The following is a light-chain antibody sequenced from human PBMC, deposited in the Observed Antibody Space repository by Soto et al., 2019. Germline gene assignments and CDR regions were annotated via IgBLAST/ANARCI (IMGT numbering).Light chain of an antibody. CDR3: SSYTTTNTWV. V-gene: IGLV2-14*01. Sequence: QSALTQPASVSASPGQSITISCTGTSSDIGTYNYVSWYQQHPGKAPKLMIFEVNNRPSWVSNRFSGSKSGNTASLTVSGLQAEDEADYYCSSYTTTNTWVFGGGTKVTV. J-gene: IGLJ3*02. CDR2: EVN. CDR1: SSDIGTYNY.